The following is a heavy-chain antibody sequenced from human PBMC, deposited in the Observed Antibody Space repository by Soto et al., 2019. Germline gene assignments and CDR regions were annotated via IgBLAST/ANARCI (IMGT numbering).Heavy chain of an antibody. J-gene: IGHJ6*02. Sequence: EVQLVESGGGLVKPGGSLRLSCAASGFTFTSYSMNWVRQAPGKGLEWVSSISSNSDYIYYADSVKGRFTISRDNAKNSLYLQMNSLRGEDTAVYYCARDRGDGYNPYYYYYGMDVGGQGTTVTVSS. CDR3: ARDRGDGYNPYYYYYGMDV. D-gene: IGHD3-10*01. V-gene: IGHV3-21*01. CDR1: GFTFTSYS. CDR2: ISSNSDYI.